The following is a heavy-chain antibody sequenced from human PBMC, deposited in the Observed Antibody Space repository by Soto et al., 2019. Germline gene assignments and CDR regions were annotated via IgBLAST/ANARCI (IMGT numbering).Heavy chain of an antibody. J-gene: IGHJ4*02. Sequence: QLQLQESGSGLVKPSQTLSLTCAVSGGSISSGGYSWSGVRQPPGKGLEWIGYIYHSWRTYYNPCLKSRVTRSVDGSKNQFSLKLSSVTAAGTALYYCARVPDYWGKATLVTVSS. CDR1: GGSISSGGYS. V-gene: IGHV4-30-2*01. CDR3: ARVPDY. CDR2: IYHSWRT.